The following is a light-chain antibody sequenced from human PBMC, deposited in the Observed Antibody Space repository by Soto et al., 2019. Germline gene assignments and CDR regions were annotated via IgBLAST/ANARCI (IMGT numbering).Light chain of an antibody. Sequence: EIVMTQSPATLSVSPGERATLSCRASQSVSSNLAWYQQKPGQAPRLLIYGASTRATGIPARFSGSGSGTGFTLTISSLRSEVFAVYYCQQYNTWPRTFGQGTKVDIK. J-gene: IGKJ1*01. CDR2: GAS. CDR1: QSVSSN. V-gene: IGKV3-15*01. CDR3: QQYNTWPRT.